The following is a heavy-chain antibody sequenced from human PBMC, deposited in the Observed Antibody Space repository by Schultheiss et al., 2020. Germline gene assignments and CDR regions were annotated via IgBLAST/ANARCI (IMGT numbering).Heavy chain of an antibody. CDR2: IYYSGST. CDR3: AGLWFGENYYYYYYGMDV. V-gene: IGHV4-59*08. J-gene: IGHJ6*02. Sequence: SETLSLTCTVSGVSITTYYWSWIRQPPGKGLEWIGYIYYSGSTNYNPSLKSRVTISVDTSKNQFSLKLSSVTAADTAVYYCAGLWFGENYYYYYYGMDVWGQGTTVTVSS. CDR1: GVSITTYY. D-gene: IGHD3-10*01.